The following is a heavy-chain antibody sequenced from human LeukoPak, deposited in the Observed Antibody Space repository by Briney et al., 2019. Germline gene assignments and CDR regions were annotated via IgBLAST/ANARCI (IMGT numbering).Heavy chain of an antibody. D-gene: IGHD2-2*01. CDR3: ARSRYCSSTSCHPFDY. J-gene: IGHJ4*02. Sequence: ASVKVSCKASGYTFTSYDINWVRQATGQGLEWMGWMNPNSGNTGYAQKFQGRVTMTRNTSISTAYMELSSLRSEDTAVYYCARSRYCSSTSCHPFDYWGQGTLVTVSS. CDR1: GYTFTSYD. CDR2: MNPNSGNT. V-gene: IGHV1-8*01.